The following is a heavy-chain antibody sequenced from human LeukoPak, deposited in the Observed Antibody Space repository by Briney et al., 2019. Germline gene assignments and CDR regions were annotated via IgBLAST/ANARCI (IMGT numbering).Heavy chain of an antibody. V-gene: IGHV4-30-2*01. J-gene: IGHJ4*02. D-gene: IGHD1-20*01. CDR3: ARASTGWITGTIDY. Sequence: SETLSLTCTVSGGSISSGGYYWSWIRQPPGKGLEWIGYIYHSGSTYYNPSLKSRVTISVDRSKNQFSLKLSSVTAADTAVYYCARASTGWITGTIDYWGQGTLVTVSS. CDR2: IYHSGST. CDR1: GGSISSGGYY.